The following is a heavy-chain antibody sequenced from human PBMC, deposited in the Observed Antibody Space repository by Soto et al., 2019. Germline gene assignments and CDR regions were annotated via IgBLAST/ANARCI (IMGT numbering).Heavy chain of an antibody. J-gene: IGHJ6*01. V-gene: IGHV3-21*01. CDR2: ISSSSSYI. D-gene: IGHD3-16*01. CDR1: GFTFSSYS. Sequence: GGAMRLSGAASGFTFSSYSMNWVRQAPAQGLESVSAISSSSSYIYYSYSVKGRFTISRDYANNSLYLQMNNLRAEDTAVYYSARGRRRGGILLFGMAVGREGARDTVSA. CDR3: ARGRRRGGILLFGMAV.